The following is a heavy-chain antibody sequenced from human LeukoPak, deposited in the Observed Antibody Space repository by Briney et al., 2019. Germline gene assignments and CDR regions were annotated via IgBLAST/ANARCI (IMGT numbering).Heavy chain of an antibody. CDR3: VRLNSALDS. J-gene: IGHJ4*02. Sequence: VGSLRLSCAASGFTFCSYAMHWVRQSPGKGLECVSAINSNGGSTYYANSVKGRFTISRDNSKNALYLQMGSLRTEDTAVYYCVRLNSALDSWGQGTLVTVSS. CDR2: INSNGGST. V-gene: IGHV3-64*01. D-gene: IGHD1/OR15-1a*01. CDR1: GFTFCSYA.